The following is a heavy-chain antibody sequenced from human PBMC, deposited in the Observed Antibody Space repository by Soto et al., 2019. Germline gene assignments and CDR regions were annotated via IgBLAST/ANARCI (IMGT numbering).Heavy chain of an antibody. CDR3: ARVDSNGGLDS. Sequence: SETLSLTCAVSRGSIISSNFWSWVRQSPGKGLEWIGSIYYRGNTFYNPSLRSRVTISVDTSKNHFSLNLSSVTAADTAVYYCARVDSNGGLDSWGQGILVTV. J-gene: IGHJ5*01. D-gene: IGHD3-22*01. V-gene: IGHV4-39*02. CDR1: RGSIISSNF. CDR2: IYYRGNT.